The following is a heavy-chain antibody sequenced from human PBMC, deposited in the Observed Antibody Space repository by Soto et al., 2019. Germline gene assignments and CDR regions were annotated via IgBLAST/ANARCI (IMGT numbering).Heavy chain of an antibody. D-gene: IGHD3-3*01. CDR1: GFSVSSNY. V-gene: IGHV3-53*01. CDR2: IYSGGST. Sequence: GGSLRLSCAASGFSVSSNYMSWVRQAPGKGLEWVSVIYSGGSTYYADSAKGRFTISRDNSKNTLYLQMNSLRAEDTAVYYCARTKVESGAVDAFDIWGQGTMVTVSS. J-gene: IGHJ3*02. CDR3: ARTKVESGAVDAFDI.